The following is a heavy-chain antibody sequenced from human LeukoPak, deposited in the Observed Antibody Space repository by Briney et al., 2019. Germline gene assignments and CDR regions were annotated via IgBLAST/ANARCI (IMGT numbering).Heavy chain of an antibody. CDR3: AKGGLVHRFDP. J-gene: IGHJ5*02. Sequence: GGSLRLSCAASGFTFSSFSMNWVRQAPGKGLEWVSSISSRSNYIYYGDSVKGRFTISRDNSKNTLYLQMNSLRADDTAVYYCAKGGLVHRFDPWGQGTLVTVSS. V-gene: IGHV3-21*04. CDR1: GFTFSSFS. CDR2: ISSRSNYI.